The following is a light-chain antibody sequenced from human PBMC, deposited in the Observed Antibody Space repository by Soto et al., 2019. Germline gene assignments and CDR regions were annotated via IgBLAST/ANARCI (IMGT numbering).Light chain of an antibody. CDR1: QSVSSY. V-gene: IGKV3-20*01. J-gene: IGKJ1*01. CDR2: GAS. Sequence: EIVLTQSPGTLSLSPGERATLSCRASQSVSSYLAWYQQKPGQAPRLLIYGASSRASGIPGRFSGSGSGTDFTLSISRLEPEDFAVYYCQQFGSSLPWTFGQGTKMDIK. CDR3: QQFGSSLPWT.